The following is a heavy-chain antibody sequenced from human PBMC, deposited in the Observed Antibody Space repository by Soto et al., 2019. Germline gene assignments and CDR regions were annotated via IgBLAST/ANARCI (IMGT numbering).Heavy chain of an antibody. CDR1: GDTVSSNSVA. D-gene: IGHD2-15*01. Sequence: PSQTLSLDCVDSGDTVSSNSVAWNWVRQSPSRGLEWLGRTSYRSRWHSDYAVSVRSRIDINADTSKNQVSLQLNAVTTEDTAVYYCPRSEEDSDYDYDGMDVWGQGTTVTVSS. CDR3: PRSEEDSDYDYDGMDV. V-gene: IGHV6-1*01. CDR2: TSYRSRWHS. J-gene: IGHJ6*02.